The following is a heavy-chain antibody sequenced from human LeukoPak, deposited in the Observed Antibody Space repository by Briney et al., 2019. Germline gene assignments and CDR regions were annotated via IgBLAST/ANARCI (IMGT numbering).Heavy chain of an antibody. CDR3: ASLRDSSGYYFDY. J-gene: IGHJ4*02. Sequence: SETLSLTCIVSGGSISSYYWSWIRQPPGKGLEWIGYIYYSGSTNYNPSLKSRVTISVDTSKNQFSLKLSSVTAADTAVYYCASLRDSSGYYFDYWGQGTLVTVSS. V-gene: IGHV4-59*01. D-gene: IGHD3-22*01. CDR1: GGSISSYY. CDR2: IYYSGST.